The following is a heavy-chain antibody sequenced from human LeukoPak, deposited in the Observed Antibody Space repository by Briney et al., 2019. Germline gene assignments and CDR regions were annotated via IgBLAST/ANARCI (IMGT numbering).Heavy chain of an antibody. J-gene: IGHJ4*02. CDR2: INPNNGGT. CDR3: ASGPSLGTTHPYFDY. CDR1: GYTFTGYY. V-gene: IGHV1-2*02. D-gene: IGHD2-15*01. Sequence: ASVKVSCKASGYTFTGYYMHWLRQAPGQGLEWMGWINPNNGGTNYAQRFQGRVTMTRDTSISTAYMEVSRLRFDDTAVYYCASGPSLGTTHPYFDYWGQGTLATVSS.